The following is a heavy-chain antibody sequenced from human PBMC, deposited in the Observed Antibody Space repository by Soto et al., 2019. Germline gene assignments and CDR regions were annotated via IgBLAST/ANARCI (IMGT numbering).Heavy chain of an antibody. CDR2: IYYSGST. D-gene: IGHD2-15*01. CDR3: ASPTVVVVAATDDAFDI. V-gene: IGHV4-39*01. Sequence: QLQLQESGPGLVKPSETLSLTCTVSGGSISSSSYYWGWIRQPPGKGLEWIGSIYYSGSTYYNPSLKCRVTISVDTSKNQFSLKLSSVTAADTAVYYCASPTVVVVAATDDAFDIWGQGTMVTVSS. J-gene: IGHJ3*02. CDR1: GGSISSSSYY.